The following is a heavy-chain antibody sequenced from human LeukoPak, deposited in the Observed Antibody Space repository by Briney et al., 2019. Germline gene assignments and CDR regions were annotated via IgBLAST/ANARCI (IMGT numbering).Heavy chain of an antibody. CDR2: IWYDGSNK. D-gene: IGHD2-21*02. J-gene: IGHJ4*02. CDR1: GFTFSSYG. CDR3: ARDGCGGDCYLADY. Sequence: PGGSLRLSCAASGFTFSSYGMHWVRQAPGKGLEWVAVIWYDGSNKYYADSVKGRFTISRDNSMNTLYLQMNSLRAEDTAVYYCARDGCGGDCYLADYWGQGTLVTVSS. V-gene: IGHV3-33*01.